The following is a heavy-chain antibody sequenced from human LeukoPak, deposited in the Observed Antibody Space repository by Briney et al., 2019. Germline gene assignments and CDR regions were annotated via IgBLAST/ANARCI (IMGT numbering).Heavy chain of an antibody. CDR1: GGSISSKSYY. CDR3: ARVRHPKLPRETVSSHWPYYFDY. Sequence: SETLSLTCTVSGGSISSKSYYWSWIRQPPGKGLEWIGYIYYSGSTNYNPSLKSRVTISVDTSKNQFSLKLSSVTAADTAVYYCARVRHPKLPRETVSSHWPYYFDYWGQGTLVTVSS. D-gene: IGHD4-11*01. CDR2: IYYSGST. J-gene: IGHJ4*02. V-gene: IGHV4-61*01.